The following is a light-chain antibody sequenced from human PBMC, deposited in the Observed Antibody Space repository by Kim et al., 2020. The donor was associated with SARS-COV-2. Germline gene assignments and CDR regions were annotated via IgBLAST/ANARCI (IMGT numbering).Light chain of an antibody. CDR3: YSRDSSGNHLV. J-gene: IGLJ2*01. Sequence: LGQEVRLTCQGDSLRSYYASWYQQKSGQAPILVIYAKNNRPSGIPDRFSGSSAGNTASLTITVAQAEDEADYYCYSRDSSGNHLVFGGGTQRTVL. CDR2: AKN. CDR1: SLRSYY. V-gene: IGLV3-19*01.